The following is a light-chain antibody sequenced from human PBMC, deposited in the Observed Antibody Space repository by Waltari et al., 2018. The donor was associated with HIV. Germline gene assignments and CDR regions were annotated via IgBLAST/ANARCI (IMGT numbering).Light chain of an antibody. CDR3: AAWDDSLNGWV. Sequence: QSVLTQPPSASGTPGQRVTISCSGSSSNIGSNTVNWYQQLPGTAPKLLIYSNNQRPSGVPDRFSGSKSGTSVSLAISGLQSEDDTEYYCAAWDDSLNGWVFGGGTKLTVL. CDR2: SNN. CDR1: SSNIGSNT. V-gene: IGLV1-44*01. J-gene: IGLJ3*02.